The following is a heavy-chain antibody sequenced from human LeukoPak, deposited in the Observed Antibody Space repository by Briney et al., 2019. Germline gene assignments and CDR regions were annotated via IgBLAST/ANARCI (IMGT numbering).Heavy chain of an antibody. CDR1: GFTXXSYG. Sequence: XASGFTXXSYGMHWVRQAPGKGLEWVXXXXXXGSNKYYADSVKGRFTISRDNSKNTLYLQMNSLRAEDTAVYYCARDGGYSGYGSYYYYYGMDVWGQGTTVTVSS. CDR3: ARDGGYSGYGSYYYYYGMDV. D-gene: IGHD5-12*01. CDR2: XXXXGSNK. J-gene: IGHJ6*02. V-gene: IGHV3-33*01.